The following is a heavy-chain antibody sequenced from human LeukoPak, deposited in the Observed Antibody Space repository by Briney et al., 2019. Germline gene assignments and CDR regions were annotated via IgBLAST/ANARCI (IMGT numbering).Heavy chain of an antibody. CDR2: MNPNSGSR. CDR1: GYTFTSYG. Sequence: ASVKVSCKASGYTFTSYGISWVRQAPGQGLEWMGWMNPNSGSRGYAQKFQGRVTLTRDTSISTAYMELSSLRSEDTAVYYCARAVNGEGYYYYYMDVWGKGTTVTVSS. J-gene: IGHJ6*03. D-gene: IGHD4-17*01. V-gene: IGHV1-8*02. CDR3: ARAVNGEGYYYYYMDV.